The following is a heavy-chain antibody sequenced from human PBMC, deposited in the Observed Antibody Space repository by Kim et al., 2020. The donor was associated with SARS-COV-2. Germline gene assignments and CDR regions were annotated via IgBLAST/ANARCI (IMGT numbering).Heavy chain of an antibody. CDR2: IRSKAYGGTT. Sequence: GGSLRLSCTTSGFTFGDNAMSWFRQAPGKGLEWVGFIRSKAYGGTTEYAASVKGRFTISRDDSKSIAYLQMNSLKTEDTAVYYCSRGPAKTTFYQHYGMDVWGQGTTVTVSS. CDR1: GFTFGDNA. D-gene: IGHD2-2*01. J-gene: IGHJ6*02. CDR3: SRGPAKTTFYQHYGMDV. V-gene: IGHV3-49*03.